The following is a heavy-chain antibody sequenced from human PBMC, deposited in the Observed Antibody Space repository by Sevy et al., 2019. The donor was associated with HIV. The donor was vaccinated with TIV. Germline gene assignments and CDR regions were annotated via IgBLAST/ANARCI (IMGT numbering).Heavy chain of an antibody. CDR3: ARPYRTDPFYYSGSAGYYYPSYFDY. D-gene: IGHD3-22*01. Sequence: GGSLRLSCAASGFTFSNYWMSWVRQAPWKGLEWVTNIKQDRSEKYYVDSVKGRFTISRDNAENSLYLQMNSLRAEDTAVYYCARPYRTDPFYYSGSAGYYYPSYFDYWGQGTLVTVSS. CDR2: IKQDRSEK. J-gene: IGHJ4*02. CDR1: GFTFSNYW. V-gene: IGHV3-7*01.